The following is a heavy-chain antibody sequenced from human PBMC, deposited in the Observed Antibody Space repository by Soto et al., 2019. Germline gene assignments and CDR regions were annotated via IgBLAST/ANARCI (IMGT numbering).Heavy chain of an antibody. Sequence: SETLSLTCIVSGGSTTNYYWTWIRQPPGKGLEWIGSIYYSGITHYNPSLKSRVTISVDTSKNQFSLKLNSVTAADTAVYYCARVAVKGYWGQGTLVTVSS. CDR2: IYYSGIT. CDR1: GGSTTNYY. D-gene: IGHD6-19*01. CDR3: ARVAVKGY. J-gene: IGHJ4*02. V-gene: IGHV4-59*01.